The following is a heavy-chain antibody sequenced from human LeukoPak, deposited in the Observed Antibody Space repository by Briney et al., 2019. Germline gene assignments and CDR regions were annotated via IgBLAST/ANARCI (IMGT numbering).Heavy chain of an antibody. CDR3: ARSPRSSGWYGWWFDP. V-gene: IGHV3-30*02. J-gene: IGHJ5*02. Sequence: PGGSLRLSCAASGFTFSSYGMHWVRQAPGKGLEWVAFIRYDGSNKYYADSVKGRFTISRDNSKNTLYLQMNSLRAEDTAVYYCARSPRSSGWYGWWFDPWGQGTLVTVSS. CDR1: GFTFSSYG. CDR2: IRYDGSNK. D-gene: IGHD6-19*01.